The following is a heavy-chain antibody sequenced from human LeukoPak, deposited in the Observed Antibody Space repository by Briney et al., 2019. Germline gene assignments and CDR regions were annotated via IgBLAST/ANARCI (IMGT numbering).Heavy chain of an antibody. J-gene: IGHJ4*02. CDR3: ARSIAAAEVDY. D-gene: IGHD6-13*01. Sequence: GSLRLSCAASGFTFSSYGMHWVRQAPGKGLEWVAVISYDGSNKYYADSVKGRFTISRDNSKNTLYLQMNSLRAEDTAVYYCARSIAAAEVDYWGQGTLVTVSS. CDR2: ISYDGSNK. CDR1: GFTFSSYG. V-gene: IGHV3-30*01.